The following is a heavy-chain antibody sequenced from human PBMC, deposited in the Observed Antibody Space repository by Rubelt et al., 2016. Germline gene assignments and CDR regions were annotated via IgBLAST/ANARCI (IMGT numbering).Heavy chain of an antibody. D-gene: IGHD3-22*01. V-gene: IGHV4-59*11. CDR1: GGFINSHY. J-gene: IGHJ3*02. CDR2: IYYNGNT. CDR3: ARDTSSYYDSSGSFDI. Sequence: QVQLQESGPGLVKPSETLSLTCTVSGGFINSHYWSWIRQPPGKGLEWIGYIYYNGNTKYNPSLESRVTISTDTSKTQFSLKRSSVTAADTAVYYCARDTSSYYDSSGSFDIWGQGTMVTVSS.